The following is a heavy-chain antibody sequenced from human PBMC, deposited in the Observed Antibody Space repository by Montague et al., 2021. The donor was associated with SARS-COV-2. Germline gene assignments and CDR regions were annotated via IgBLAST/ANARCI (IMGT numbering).Heavy chain of an antibody. D-gene: IGHD1-20*01. CDR3: ASGVITGMPYFDY. J-gene: IGHJ4*02. CDR2: IWYDGSNK. V-gene: IGHV3-33*01. Sequence: SLRLSCAASGFTFSSYGMHWVRQAPGKGLEWVAVIWYDGSNKYYADSVKGRFTISRDNSKNTLYLQMNSLRAEDTAVYYCASGVITGMPYFDYWGQGTLVTVSS. CDR1: GFTFSSYG.